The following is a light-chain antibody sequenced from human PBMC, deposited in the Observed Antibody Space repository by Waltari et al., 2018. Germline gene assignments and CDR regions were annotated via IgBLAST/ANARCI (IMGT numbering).Light chain of an antibody. V-gene: IGKV3-20*01. CDR2: GTS. CDR1: QRISTTF. Sequence: EIVLTQSPGTLSLSPGERVTLTYRASQRISTTFLAWYQQKPGQSPRLLIYGTSSRATGIPDRFSGSGSGTDFTLTISRLEPEDFAVYYCQQFVTSAPITFGQGTRLEI. J-gene: IGKJ5*01. CDR3: QQFVTSAPIT.